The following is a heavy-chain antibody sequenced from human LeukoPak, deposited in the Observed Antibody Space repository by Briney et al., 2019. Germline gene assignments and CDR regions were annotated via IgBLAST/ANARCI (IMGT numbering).Heavy chain of an antibody. CDR1: GGSISSGGYY. Sequence: TPSETLSLTCTVSGGSISSGGYYWRWIRQHPGKGLELIGYIYYSGSTYYNPSLKSRIIMSVDTSKNQISLRLSSVTAADTAVYYCARYHLQPGRSDAFDIWGQGTMVTVSS. CDR3: ARYHLQPGRSDAFDI. V-gene: IGHV4-31*03. J-gene: IGHJ3*02. CDR2: IYYSGST. D-gene: IGHD1-1*01.